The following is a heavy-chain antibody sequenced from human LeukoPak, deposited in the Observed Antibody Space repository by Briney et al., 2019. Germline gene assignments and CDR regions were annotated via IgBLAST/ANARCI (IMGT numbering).Heavy chain of an antibody. J-gene: IGHJ6*03. CDR2: INHSGST. D-gene: IGHD2-21*02. CDR1: GGSFSGYY. Sequence: PSETLSLTCAVYGGSFSGYYWSWIRQPPGKGLEWIGEINHSGSTNYNPSLKSRVTISVDTSKNQFSLKLSSVTAADTAVYCCARHCQGYYMDVWGKGTTVTVSS. V-gene: IGHV4-34*01. CDR3: ARHCQGYYMDV.